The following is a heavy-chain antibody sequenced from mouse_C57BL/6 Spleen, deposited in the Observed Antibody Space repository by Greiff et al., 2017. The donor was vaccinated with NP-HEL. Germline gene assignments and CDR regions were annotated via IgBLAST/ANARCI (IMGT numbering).Heavy chain of an antibody. V-gene: IGHV1-64*01. CDR1: GYTFTSYW. CDR2: IHPNSGST. J-gene: IGHJ2*01. Sequence: QVQLQQPGAELVKPGASVKLSCKASGYTFTSYWMLWVKQRPGQGLEWIGMIHPNSGSTNYNEKFKSKATLTVDKSSSTAYMQLSSLTSEDSAVYYCARSASSGYGYWGQGTTLTVSS. CDR3: ARSASSGYGY. D-gene: IGHD3-2*02.